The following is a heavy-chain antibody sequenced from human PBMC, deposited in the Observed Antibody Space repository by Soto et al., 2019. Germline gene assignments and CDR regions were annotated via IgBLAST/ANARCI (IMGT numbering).Heavy chain of an antibody. D-gene: IGHD1-1*01. CDR3: RTTIGRLDPPTIDV. J-gene: IGHJ6*02. Sequence: EVQLVESGGGLVKPGGSLRLSCAGSGFTFSNAWMSWVRRAPGKGLEWVGRIKSDAYGGAIHYAAPVKGRFTIARDDSKNRLFLQTDNLRAEDTPVYTCRTTIGRLDPPTIDVWGQGTPVIVSS. V-gene: IGHV3-15*01. CDR1: GFTFSNAW. CDR2: IKSDAYGGAI.